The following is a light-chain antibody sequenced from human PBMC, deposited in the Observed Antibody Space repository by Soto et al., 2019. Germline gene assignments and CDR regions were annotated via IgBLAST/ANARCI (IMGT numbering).Light chain of an antibody. CDR3: QQSYSTPRT. V-gene: IGKV1-39*01. J-gene: IGKJ1*01. Sequence: DIQMTQSPSSLSASVGDRVTITCRASQSISSYLNWYQQKPGKDPKLLIYAASSLQSGVPPRFSGSGSGTDFTLTISSLQPEDFATYYCQQSYSTPRTFGQGTKVEIK. CDR1: QSISSY. CDR2: AAS.